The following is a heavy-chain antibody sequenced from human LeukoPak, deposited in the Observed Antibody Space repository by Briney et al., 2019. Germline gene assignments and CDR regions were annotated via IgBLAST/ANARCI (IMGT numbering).Heavy chain of an antibody. Sequence: NLRGSLQISGMGSGSSFTSYSIGWARHLPGKGLEGMGITYPGDSDTRYSPSFQGHVTISADKSISTPYLQPSSLTAPGTAIPYRARGSGYCSGGSCYPDAFDIWGQGTMVTVSS. V-gene: IGHV5-51*01. CDR3: ARGSGYCSGGSCYPDAFDI. CDR1: GSSFTSYS. D-gene: IGHD2-15*01. CDR2: TYPGDSDT. J-gene: IGHJ3*02.